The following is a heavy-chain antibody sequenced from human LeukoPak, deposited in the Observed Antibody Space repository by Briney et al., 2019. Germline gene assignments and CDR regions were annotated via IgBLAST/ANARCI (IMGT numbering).Heavy chain of an antibody. D-gene: IGHD4-17*01. V-gene: IGHV3-9*01. CDR2: ISWNSGSI. J-gene: IGHJ4*02. CDR1: GFTFDDYA. Sequence: GRSLRLSCAASGFTFDDYAMHWVRQAPGKGLEWVSGISWNSGSIGYADSVKGRFTISRDNAKNSLYLQMNSLRAEDTAVYYCASYPPYGDYEDYWGQGTLVTVSS. CDR3: ASYPPYGDYEDY.